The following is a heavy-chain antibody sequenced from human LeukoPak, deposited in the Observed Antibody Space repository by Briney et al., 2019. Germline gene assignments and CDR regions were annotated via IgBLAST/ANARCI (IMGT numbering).Heavy chain of an antibody. CDR3: ASLSAYDTVDY. CDR2: INSDGSSR. Sequence: GGSLRLSCAASGFIFSGQWTHWVRQPPGEGLVWVSRINSDGSSRSYADSVKGRFTISRDNAKNTLYLQMNSLRAEDTALYYCASLSAYDTVDYWGQGTLVTVSS. V-gene: IGHV3-74*01. CDR1: GFIFSGQW. D-gene: IGHD3-22*01. J-gene: IGHJ4*02.